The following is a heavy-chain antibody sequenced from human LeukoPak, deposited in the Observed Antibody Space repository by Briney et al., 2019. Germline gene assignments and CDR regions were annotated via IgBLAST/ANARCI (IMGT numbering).Heavy chain of an antibody. CDR3: VTDRARLFWYFDV. CDR2: SDPEDGET. CDR1: GSTLSYLS. V-gene: IGHV1-24*01. D-gene: IGHD6-6*01. Sequence: GASVKVSCKVSGSTLSYLSIHWVRQAPGKGLEYVGGSDPEDGETFHAQNFQGRITMTEDTSIDTAYMELSSLRSEDTAVYYCVTDRARLFWYFDVWGRGTLVTVSS. J-gene: IGHJ2*01.